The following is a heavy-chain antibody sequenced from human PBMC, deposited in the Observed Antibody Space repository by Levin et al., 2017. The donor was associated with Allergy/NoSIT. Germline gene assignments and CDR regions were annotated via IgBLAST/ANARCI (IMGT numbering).Heavy chain of an antibody. CDR2: MSYDGSNT. V-gene: IGHV3-30*04. J-gene: IGHJ4*02. D-gene: IGHD1-26*01. CDR1: GFTFSSSA. Sequence: SCAASGFTFSSSAMNWVRQVPGKGLEWVAVMSYDGSNTYYADSVKGRFTVSRDTSKNTLYLQMNSLRAEDTAVYYCVKERSGGYYTFDYWGQGTLVTVSS. CDR3: VKERSGGYYTFDY.